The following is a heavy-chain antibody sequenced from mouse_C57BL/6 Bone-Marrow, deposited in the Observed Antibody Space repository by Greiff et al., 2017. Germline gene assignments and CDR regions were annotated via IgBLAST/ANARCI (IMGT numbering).Heavy chain of an antibody. CDR1: GFNIKDDY. V-gene: IGHV14-4*01. J-gene: IGHJ3*01. CDR2: IDPENGDT. Sequence: EVQLQQSGAELVRPGASVKLSCTASGFNIKDDYMHWVKQRPEQGLEWIGWIDPENGDTEYASKFQGKATITADPSSNTAYLQLRSLTSEDTAVYYCTRDDGYPWFAYWGQGTLVTVSA. CDR3: TRDDGYPWFAY. D-gene: IGHD2-3*01.